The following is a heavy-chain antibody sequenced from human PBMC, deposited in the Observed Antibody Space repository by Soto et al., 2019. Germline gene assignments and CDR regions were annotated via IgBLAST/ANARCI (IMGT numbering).Heavy chain of an antibody. CDR3: YRLGRDFWTPYNTIIWFDS. CDR2: VYPGDSDT. D-gene: IGHD3-3*01. CDR1: GYTSTSYW. Sequence: GESLKISCKGYGYTSTSYWIGWVRQMPGKGLEGMGIVYPGDSDTRYSRSFQGQVPISAGKSINTAYLQWSSINTSDAAIYYWYRLGRDFWTPYNTIIWFDSWGKGNRATVSS. J-gene: IGHJ5*01. V-gene: IGHV5-51*06.